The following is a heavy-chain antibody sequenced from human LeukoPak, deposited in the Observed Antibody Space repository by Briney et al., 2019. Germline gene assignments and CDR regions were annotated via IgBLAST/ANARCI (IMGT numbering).Heavy chain of an antibody. CDR3: AKAMTVPAARLIRPLYYYYYGMDV. CDR1: GFTFSSYA. D-gene: IGHD2-2*01. V-gene: IGHV3-23*01. J-gene: IGHJ6*02. CDR2: ISGSGGST. Sequence: GGSLRLPCAASGFTFSSYAMSWVRQAPGKGLEWVSAISGSGGSTYYADSVKGRFTISRDNSKNTLYLQMNSLRAEDTAVYYCAKAMTVPAARLIRPLYYYYYGMDVWGQGTTVTVSS.